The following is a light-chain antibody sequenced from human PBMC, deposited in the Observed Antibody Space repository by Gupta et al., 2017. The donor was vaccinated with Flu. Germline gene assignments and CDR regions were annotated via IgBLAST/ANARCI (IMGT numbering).Light chain of an antibody. Sequence: DIQMTQSPSSLSASVGDRVSITCRASQSISSNLNWYQQKPGKAPKLLIFDVSRLQSGVPSRFSGSGSGTYFTLTISILQPDDFVTYYCQQNDSLSWTFGQGTKVEIK. J-gene: IGKJ1*01. CDR2: DVS. CDR1: QSISSN. CDR3: QQNDSLSWT. V-gene: IGKV1-39*01.